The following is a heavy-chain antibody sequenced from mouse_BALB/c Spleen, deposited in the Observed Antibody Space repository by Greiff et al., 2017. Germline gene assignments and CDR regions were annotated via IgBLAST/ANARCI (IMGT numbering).Heavy chain of an antibody. CDR1: GYTFTSYW. CDR3: TRSRRYYFDY. V-gene: IGHV1S22*01. Sequence: LQQPGSDLVRPGASVKLSCKASGYTFTSYWMHWVKQRPGQGLEWIGNIYPGSGSTNYDEKFKSKATLTVDTSSSTAYMQLSSLTSEDSAVYYCTRSRRYYFDYWGQGTTLTVSS. J-gene: IGHJ2*01. CDR2: IYPGSGST.